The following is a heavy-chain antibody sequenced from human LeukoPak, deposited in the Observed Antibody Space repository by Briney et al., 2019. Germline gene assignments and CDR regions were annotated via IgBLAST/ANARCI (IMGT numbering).Heavy chain of an antibody. V-gene: IGHV3-23*01. J-gene: IGHJ5*02. CDR3: AGAPIQLFWFDP. CDR2: ISGSGGST. Sequence: GGSLRLSCAASGFTFSSYAMSWVRQAPGKGLEWVSAISGSGGSTHYADSVKGRFTISRDNSKNTLYLQMNSLRAEDTAVYYCAGAPIQLFWFDPWGQGTLVTVSS. D-gene: IGHD5-18*01. CDR1: GFTFSSYA.